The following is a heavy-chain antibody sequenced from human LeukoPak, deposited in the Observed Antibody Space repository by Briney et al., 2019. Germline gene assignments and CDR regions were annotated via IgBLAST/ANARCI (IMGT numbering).Heavy chain of an antibody. Sequence: GGSLRLSCAASGFTFNSNAMSWVRQAPGKRLEWVSTISGGSTYYAASVEGRFTISRDNSQNTLYLQMNSLRAEDTAVYYCAKDRIPLYDSSDDAFDIWGQGTMVTVSS. J-gene: IGHJ3*02. CDR1: GFTFNSNA. CDR3: AKDRIPLYDSSDDAFDI. V-gene: IGHV3-23*01. D-gene: IGHD3-22*01. CDR2: ISGGST.